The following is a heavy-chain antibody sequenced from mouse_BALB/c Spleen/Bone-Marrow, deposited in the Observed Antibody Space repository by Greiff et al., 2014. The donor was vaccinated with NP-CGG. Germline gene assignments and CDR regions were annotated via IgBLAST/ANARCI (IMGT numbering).Heavy chain of an antibody. CDR2: IYPGDGDT. CDR1: GYAFSSSW. D-gene: IGHD1-1*01. CDR3: AKSAYYGSSYGAMDY. Sequence: QVQLQQSGPELVKPGASVKISCTGSGYAFSSSWMNWVKQRPGQGLEWIGRIYPGDGDTNSNGRFKGKATLTADRSSNTAYMQLSNLTSVDSAVYFCAKSAYYGSSYGAMDYWGHGTSVTVSS. J-gene: IGHJ4*01. V-gene: IGHV1-82*01.